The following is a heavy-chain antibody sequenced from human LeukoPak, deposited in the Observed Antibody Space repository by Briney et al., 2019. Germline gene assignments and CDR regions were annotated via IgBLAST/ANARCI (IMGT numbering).Heavy chain of an antibody. CDR1: GFTFSDYY. D-gene: IGHD2-21*01. J-gene: IGHJ4*02. CDR2: IKQDGSEK. V-gene: IGHV3-7*01. CDR3: ARGVGGADY. Sequence: GGSLRLSCAASGFTFSDYYMSWIRQAPGKGLEWVANIKQDGSEKYYVDSVKGRFTISRDNAKNSLYLQMNSLRAEDTAVYYCARGVGGADYWGQGTLVTVSS.